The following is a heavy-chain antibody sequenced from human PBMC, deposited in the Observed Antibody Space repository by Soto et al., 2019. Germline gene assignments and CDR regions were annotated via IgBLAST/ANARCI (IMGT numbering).Heavy chain of an antibody. CDR1: GGTFSSYA. V-gene: IGHV1-69*13. CDR2: IIPIFGTA. J-gene: IGHJ5*02. Sequence: SVQVSCKASGGTFSSYAISWVRQAPGQGLEWMGGIIPIFGTANYAQKFQGRVTITADESTSTAYMELSSLRSEDTAVYYCARSLTIAAAGYNWFDPWGQGTLVTVSS. CDR3: ARSLTIAAAGYNWFDP. D-gene: IGHD6-13*01.